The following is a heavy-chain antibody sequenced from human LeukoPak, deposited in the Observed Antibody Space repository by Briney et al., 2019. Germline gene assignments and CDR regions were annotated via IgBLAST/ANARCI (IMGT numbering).Heavy chain of an antibody. CDR1: GFTFSSYA. CDR3: AKGSYCSGGSCYGDYYYYYGMDV. D-gene: IGHD2-15*01. Sequence: GGSLRLSCAASGFTFSSYAMSWVRQAPGKGLEWVSAISGSGGSTDYADSVKGRFTVSRDNSKNTLYLQMNSLRAEDTAVYYCAKGSYCSGGSCYGDYYYYYGMDVWGQGTTVTVSS. V-gene: IGHV3-23*01. CDR2: ISGSGGST. J-gene: IGHJ6*02.